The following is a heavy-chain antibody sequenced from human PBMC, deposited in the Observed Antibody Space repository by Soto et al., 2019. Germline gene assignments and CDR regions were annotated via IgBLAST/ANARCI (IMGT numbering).Heavy chain of an antibody. D-gene: IGHD3-10*01. J-gene: IGHJ5*02. CDR3: VSGSFPNWFDP. V-gene: IGHV2-5*02. CDR2: LYWDDDK. Sequence: QITLKESGPTLVKPTQTLTLTCTFSGFSLSTSGVGVGWIRQPPGKALEWLALLYWDDDKRYSPSLKSRLTITKATSKIQLVLTMSTMDPVDTATYSCVSGSFPNWFDPWGQGILVIVSS. CDR1: GFSLSTSGVG.